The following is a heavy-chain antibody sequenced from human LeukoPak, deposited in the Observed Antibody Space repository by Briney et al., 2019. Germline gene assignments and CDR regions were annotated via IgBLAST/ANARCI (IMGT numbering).Heavy chain of an antibody. Sequence: GGSLRLSCAASGFTVSSNYMNWVRQGPGKGLEWVSVIYSGGSTYYADSVKGRFTISRDNSKNTLYLQMNSLRAEDTAVYYCAGNELQRYSSSWYIRDWGQGTLVTVSS. J-gene: IGHJ4*02. CDR3: AGNELQRYSSSWYIRD. CDR2: IYSGGST. D-gene: IGHD6-13*01. CDR1: GFTVSSNY. V-gene: IGHV3-53*01.